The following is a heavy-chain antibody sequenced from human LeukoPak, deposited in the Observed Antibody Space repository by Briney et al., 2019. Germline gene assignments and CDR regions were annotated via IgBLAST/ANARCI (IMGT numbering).Heavy chain of an antibody. CDR3: ARDSSPYYDSSGYLLYYFDY. D-gene: IGHD3-22*01. CDR1: GGTFSSYA. V-gene: IGHV1-69*04. Sequence: ASVKVSCKASGGTFSSYAISWVRQAPGQGLEWMGRIIPILGIANYVQKFQGRVTITADKSTSTAYMELSSLRSEDTAVYYCARDSSPYYDSSGYLLYYFDYWGQGTLVTVSS. J-gene: IGHJ4*02. CDR2: IIPILGIA.